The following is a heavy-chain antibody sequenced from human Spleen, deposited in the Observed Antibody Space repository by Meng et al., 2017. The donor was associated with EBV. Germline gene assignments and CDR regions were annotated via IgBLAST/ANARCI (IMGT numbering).Heavy chain of an antibody. CDR3: ARSATGWFFYYDY. D-gene: IGHD2-15*01. V-gene: IGHV4-30-2*01. J-gene: IGHJ4*02. CDR2: IYHSGST. Sequence: LPLQESGYGLVNPSQTLSLTCAVSGVSIPTGGYSWSWVRQPPGKGLEWIGHIYHSGSTYYNPSVKSRVIMSVDRSKNQFSLKLTSVTAADTAVYYCARSATGWFFYYDYWGQGTLVTVSS. CDR1: GVSIPTGGYS.